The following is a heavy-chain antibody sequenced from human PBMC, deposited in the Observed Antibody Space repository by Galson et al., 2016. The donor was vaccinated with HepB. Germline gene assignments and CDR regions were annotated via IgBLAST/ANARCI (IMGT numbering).Heavy chain of an antibody. D-gene: IGHD3-9*01. J-gene: IGHJ3*01. CDR2: ITGNAAET. Sequence: SLRLSCAGSGFIFSTYTMNWVRQAPGKGLEWVSTITGNAAETSLADSVNGRFTVSRDNSKSTLYLQMSSLRAEDTAVYYCVRARGGYFFEYWGQGTMVTVSS. CDR1: GFIFSTYT. CDR3: VRARGGYFFEY. V-gene: IGHV3-23*01.